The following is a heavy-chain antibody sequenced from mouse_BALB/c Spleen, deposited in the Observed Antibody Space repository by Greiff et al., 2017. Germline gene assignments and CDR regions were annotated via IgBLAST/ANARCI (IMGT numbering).Heavy chain of an antibody. Sequence: QVQLQQSGAELAKPGASVKMSCKASGYTFTSYWMHWVKQRPGQGLEWIGYINPSTGYTEYNQKFKDKATLTADKSSSTAYMQLSSLTSEDSAVYYCASFYDGYYPYWGQGTLVTVSA. D-gene: IGHD2-3*01. CDR1: GYTFTSYW. CDR2: INPSTGYT. CDR3: ASFYDGYYPY. V-gene: IGHV1-7*01. J-gene: IGHJ3*01.